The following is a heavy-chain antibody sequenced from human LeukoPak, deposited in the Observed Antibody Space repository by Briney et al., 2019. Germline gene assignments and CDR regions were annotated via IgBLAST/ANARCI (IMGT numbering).Heavy chain of an antibody. CDR3: ARRRIAVSLYYYYGMDV. V-gene: IGHV4-59*08. CDR1: GGSISGYY. CDR2: IYYSGST. J-gene: IGHJ6*02. Sequence: SETLSLTCTVSGGSISGYYWSWIRQPPGKGLEWIGYIYYSGSTNYNPSLKSRVTISVDTSKNQFSLKLSSVTAADTAVYYCARRRIAVSLYYYYGMDVWGQGTAVTVSS. D-gene: IGHD6-19*01.